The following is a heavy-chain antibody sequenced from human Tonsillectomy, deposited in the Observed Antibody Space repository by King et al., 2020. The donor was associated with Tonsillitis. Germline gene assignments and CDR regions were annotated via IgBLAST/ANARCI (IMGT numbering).Heavy chain of an antibody. V-gene: IGHV3-30*18. CDR1: GFTFSSYG. CDR3: AKEFFEEAEYFFGS. CDR2: ISYDGSNK. D-gene: IGHD3-3*01. J-gene: IGHJ4*02. Sequence: QLVQSGGGVVQPGRSLRLSCAASGFTFSSYGMHWVRQAPGKGLEWVAVISYDGSNKYYADSVEGRFTISRDNSKNTLSLQMNSLRAEDTAVYYCAKEFFEEAEYFFGSWGQGTLVTVSS.